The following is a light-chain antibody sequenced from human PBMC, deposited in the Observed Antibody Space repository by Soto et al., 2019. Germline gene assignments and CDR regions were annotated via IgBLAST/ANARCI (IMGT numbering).Light chain of an antibody. CDR2: DVS. V-gene: IGLV2-14*01. CDR3: SSYTNNNTVV. J-gene: IGLJ3*02. Sequence: QSALTQPASVSGSPGQSITISCTGTSSDIGGYNYVSWYQQEPGKAPKFIIYDVSYRPSGVSNRFSGSKSGNTASLTISGLQAEDEADYYCSSYTNNNTVVFGGGTKLTVL. CDR1: SSDIGGYNY.